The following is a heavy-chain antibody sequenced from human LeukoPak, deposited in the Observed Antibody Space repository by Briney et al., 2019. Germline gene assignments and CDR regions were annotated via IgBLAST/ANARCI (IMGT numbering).Heavy chain of an antibody. V-gene: IGHV5-51*01. CDR1: GSPFTSYW. D-gene: IGHD3-22*01. Sequence: GEPLQISCQGSGSPFTSYWIGGVRQMPGKGLEWMGIIYPGDSDTRYSPSFQGQVTISADKSISTAYLQWSSLKASDSAMYYCARGHDSSGYYYGYWGQGTLVTVSS. CDR2: IYPGDSDT. J-gene: IGHJ4*02. CDR3: ARGHDSSGYYYGY.